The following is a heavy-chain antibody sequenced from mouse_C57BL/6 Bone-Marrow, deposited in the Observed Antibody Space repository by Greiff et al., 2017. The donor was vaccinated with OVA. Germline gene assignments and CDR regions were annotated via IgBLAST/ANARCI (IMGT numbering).Heavy chain of an antibody. Sequence: EVQLQESGGGLVKPGGSLKLSCAASGFTFSDYGMHWVRQAPEKGLEWVAYISSGSSTIYYADTVKGRFTISRDNAKNTLFLQMTSLRSEDTAMYYCARAYYSNYVDYWGQGTSVTVSS. CDR3: ARAYYSNYVDY. V-gene: IGHV5-17*01. J-gene: IGHJ4*01. D-gene: IGHD2-5*01. CDR1: GFTFSDYG. CDR2: ISSGSSTI.